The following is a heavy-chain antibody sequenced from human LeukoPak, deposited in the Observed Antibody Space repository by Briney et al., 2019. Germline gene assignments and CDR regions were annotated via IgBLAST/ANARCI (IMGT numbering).Heavy chain of an antibody. CDR2: ISGSGGST. Sequence: GGALRLSCAASGFTFSSYSISWGRQAPGEGVEGVSAISGSGGSTYYADSVKGRFTISRDNSKNTLYLQMNSLRAEDTAVYYCAKDAYGGNFDYWGQGTLVTVSS. D-gene: IGHD4-23*01. J-gene: IGHJ4*02. CDR3: AKDAYGGNFDY. V-gene: IGHV3-23*01. CDR1: GFTFSSYS.